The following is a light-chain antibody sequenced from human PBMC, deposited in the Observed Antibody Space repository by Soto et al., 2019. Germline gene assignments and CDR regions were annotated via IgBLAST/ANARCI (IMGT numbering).Light chain of an antibody. CDR3: SSYTSSNIYV. J-gene: IGLJ1*01. CDR2: EVS. Sequence: QCVLTQPASVSGSPGQSITISCTGTISDVGGYNYVSWYQQHPGKAPKLMIYEVSNRPSGVSNRFSGSKSGNTASLTISGLQAEDEADYYCSSYTSSNIYVFRTGTKVTVL. CDR1: ISDVGGYNY. V-gene: IGLV2-14*01.